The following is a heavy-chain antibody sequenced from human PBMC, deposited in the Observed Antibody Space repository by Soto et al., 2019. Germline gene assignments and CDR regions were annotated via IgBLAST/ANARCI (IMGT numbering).Heavy chain of an antibody. CDR3: ATLWFGELLEVPDY. J-gene: IGHJ4*02. V-gene: IGHV3-21*01. CDR1: GFTFSSYS. Sequence: GGSLRLSCAASGFTFSSYSMNWVRQAPGKGLEWFSSISSSSSYIYYADSVKGRFTISRDNAKNSLYLQMNSLRAEDTAVYYCATLWFGELLEVPDYWGQGTLVTVSS. CDR2: ISSSSSYI. D-gene: IGHD3-10*01.